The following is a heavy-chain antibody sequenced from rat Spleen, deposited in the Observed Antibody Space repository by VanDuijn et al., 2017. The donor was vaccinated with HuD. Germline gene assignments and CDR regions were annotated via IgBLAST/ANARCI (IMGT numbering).Heavy chain of an antibody. CDR2: ISDTGGSS. J-gene: IGHJ4*01. CDR1: GFTFNHYW. V-gene: IGHV5-31*01. CDR3: TRADHIMGIEDA. Sequence: EVQLVESGGGLVQPGRSLKLSCVASGFTFNHYWMTWIRQAPGKGLEWIACISDTGGSSYYLDSVKGRFTIPRDNAKSALYLQMDSLRSEDTATYYCTRADHIMGIEDAWGQGTSVTVSS. D-gene: IGHD1-7*01.